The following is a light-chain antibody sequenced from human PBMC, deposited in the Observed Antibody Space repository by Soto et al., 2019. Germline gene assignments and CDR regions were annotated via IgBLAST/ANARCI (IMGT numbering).Light chain of an antibody. CDR3: QQSHSFPYT. J-gene: IGKJ2*01. Sequence: DIQMTQSPSSLSASVGDRVTITCRSSENINTYLNWYQQRPGEAPKVIMYAASTLQGGVPSRFRGSGSGTDFTLVISGLQLEDFATYYCQQSHSFPYTFGQGTKLEMK. CDR2: AAS. V-gene: IGKV1-39*01. CDR1: ENINTY.